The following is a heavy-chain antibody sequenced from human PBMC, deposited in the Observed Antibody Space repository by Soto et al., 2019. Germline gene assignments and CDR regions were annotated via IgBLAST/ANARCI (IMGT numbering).Heavy chain of an antibody. CDR3: ASERGIAAGSAAFDI. CDR1: GFTFSNYA. D-gene: IGHD6-13*01. V-gene: IGHV3-30*04. Sequence: GGSLRLSCAASGFTFSNYAMHWVRQAPGKGLEWVAVISYDGSNKYYADSVKGRFTISRDDYKNTLYLQMNSLRAEDAAVYCCASERGIAAGSAAFDIWGQGTMVTVSS. CDR2: ISYDGSNK. J-gene: IGHJ3*02.